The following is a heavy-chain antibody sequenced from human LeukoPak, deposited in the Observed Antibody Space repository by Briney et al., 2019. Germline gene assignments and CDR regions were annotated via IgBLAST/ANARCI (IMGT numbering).Heavy chain of an antibody. J-gene: IGHJ4*02. D-gene: IGHD3-22*01. Sequence: GGSLRLSCAASGFTFSPNAIAGVGQAPGKGLSGSPPVSGSGGTTYYADSVKGRFTISRDNSKNTLYLQTNSLRAEDTAFYYCAKDVANYYDSSGYYYSTRHYFDYWGQGTLVTVSS. CDR3: AKDVANYYDSSGYYYSTRHYFDY. V-gene: IGHV3-23*01. CDR1: GFTFSPNA. CDR2: VSGSGGTT.